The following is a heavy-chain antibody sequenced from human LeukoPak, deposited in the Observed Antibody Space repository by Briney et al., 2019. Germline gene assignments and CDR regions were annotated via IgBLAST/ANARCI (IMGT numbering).Heavy chain of an antibody. V-gene: IGHV3-23*01. CDR3: AKEYGSGSYYPY. Sequence: PPGGSLRLSCAASGFTFSSYAMSWARQAPGKGLEWVSSISSSSSYIYYADSVKGRFTISRDNSKDTLYLQMNSLRAEDTAVYYCAKEYGSGSYYPYWGQGTLVTVSS. J-gene: IGHJ4*02. CDR2: ISSSSSYI. CDR1: GFTFSSYA. D-gene: IGHD3-10*01.